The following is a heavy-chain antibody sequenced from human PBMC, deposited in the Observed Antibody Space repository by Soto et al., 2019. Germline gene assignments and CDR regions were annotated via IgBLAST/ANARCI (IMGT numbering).Heavy chain of an antibody. Sequence: PGGSLRLSCAASGFTFSSYDMHWVRQATGKGLEWVSAIGTAGDTYYPGSVKGRFTISRENAKNSLYLQMNSLRAGDTAVYYCARVGRDSNYPQYQYYNIDVWGKRTTVTASS. CDR3: ARVGRDSNYPQYQYYNIDV. CDR2: IGTAGDT. V-gene: IGHV3-13*01. J-gene: IGHJ6*03. CDR1: GFTFSSYD. D-gene: IGHD4-4*01.